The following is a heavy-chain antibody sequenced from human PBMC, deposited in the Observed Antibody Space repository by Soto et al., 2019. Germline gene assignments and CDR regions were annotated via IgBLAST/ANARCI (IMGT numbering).Heavy chain of an antibody. V-gene: IGHV3-23*01. D-gene: IGHD2-15*01. J-gene: IGHJ4*02. Sequence: GGSLRLSCAASGFTFSNYAINWVRQAPGKGLEWVSGISGSGGSTYYADSVKGRFTISRDNAMNSLYLQMNSLRAEDTAVYYCARLRLTGYFDYWGQGTLVTVSS. CDR3: ARLRLTGYFDY. CDR1: GFTFSNYA. CDR2: ISGSGGST.